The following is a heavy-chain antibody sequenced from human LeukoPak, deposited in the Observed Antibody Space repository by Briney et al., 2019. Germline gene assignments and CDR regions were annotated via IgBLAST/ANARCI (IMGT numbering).Heavy chain of an antibody. CDR1: GGSISSGGHS. Sequence: SQTLSLTCAVSGGSISSGGHSWSWIRQPPGKGLEWIGYIYHSGSTYYNPSLKSRVTISVDRSKNQFSLKLSSVTAADTAVYYCARADGDYPNWFDPWGQGTLVTVSS. CDR2: IYHSGST. J-gene: IGHJ5*02. V-gene: IGHV4-30-2*01. CDR3: ARADGDYPNWFDP. D-gene: IGHD4-17*01.